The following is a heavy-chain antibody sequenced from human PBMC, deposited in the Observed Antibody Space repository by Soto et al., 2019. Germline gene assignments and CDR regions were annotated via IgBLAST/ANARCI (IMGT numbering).Heavy chain of an antibody. CDR1: GGTFSSYA. CDR3: ASHPVPYYYYGMDV. J-gene: IGHJ6*02. D-gene: IGHD2-2*01. CDR2: FIPIFGTA. V-gene: IGHV1-69*12. Sequence: QVQLVQSGAEVKKPGSSVKVSCKASGGTFSSYALSWVRQAPGQGLEWMGGFIPIFGTADYEQKFQGRVTITADDSTSTAYMELSSLRSEDTAVYYCASHPVPYYYYGMDVWGQGTTVTVSS.